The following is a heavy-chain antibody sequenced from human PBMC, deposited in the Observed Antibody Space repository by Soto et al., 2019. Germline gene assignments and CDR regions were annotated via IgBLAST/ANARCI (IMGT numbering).Heavy chain of an antibody. Sequence: SVKVSCKASGGTFSSYAISWVRQAPGQGLEWMGGIIPIFGTANYAQKFQGRVTITADESTSTAYMELSSLRSEDTAVYYCASGENLDRNPLRGAHRFDYWGQGTLVTVSS. J-gene: IGHJ4*02. CDR2: IIPIFGTA. CDR1: GGTFSSYA. D-gene: IGHD3-10*01. CDR3: ASGENLDRNPLRGAHRFDY. V-gene: IGHV1-69*13.